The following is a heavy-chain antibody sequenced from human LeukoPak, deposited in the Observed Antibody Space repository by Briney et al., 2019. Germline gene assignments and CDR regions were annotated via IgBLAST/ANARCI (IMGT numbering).Heavy chain of an antibody. CDR2: IKNSGST. CDR3: ARGFRGYSYGYIDY. D-gene: IGHD5-18*01. Sequence: PETLSLSCAVYGVSFSGYNWSWICQPPGKGLEWIGEIKNSGSTNSNPSLKSRVTISVDTSKNQFSLKLSSVTAADTAVYYCARGFRGYSYGYIDYRGQGTLVTVSS. V-gene: IGHV4-34*01. CDR1: GVSFSGYN. J-gene: IGHJ4*02.